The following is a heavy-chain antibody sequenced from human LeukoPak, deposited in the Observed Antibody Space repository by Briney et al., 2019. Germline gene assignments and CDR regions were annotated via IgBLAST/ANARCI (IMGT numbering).Heavy chain of an antibody. V-gene: IGHV3-30*02. D-gene: IGHD3-22*01. CDR3: AKRGYDSSAYYADY. CDR1: GFTFSSYG. CDR2: IQFDGGNK. Sequence: GGSLRLSCAASGFTFSSYGMHWVRQSPGKGLEWVALIQFDGGNKYYTDSVKGRFTISRDNSKNALYLQMNSLRAEDTAVYYCAKRGYDSSAYYADYWGQGTLVTVSS. J-gene: IGHJ4*02.